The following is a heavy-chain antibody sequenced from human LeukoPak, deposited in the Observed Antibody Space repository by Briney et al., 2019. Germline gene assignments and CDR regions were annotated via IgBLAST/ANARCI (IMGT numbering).Heavy chain of an antibody. CDR3: ARDAGANTVPPERTWYFDY. CDR2: IIPILGIA. Sequence: SVKVSCKASGGTFSSYAISWVRQAPGQGLEWMGRIIPILGIANYAQKFQGRVTITADKSTSTAYMELSSLRSEDTAVYYCARDAGANTVPPERTWYFDYWGQGTLVTVSS. D-gene: IGHD1-1*01. CDR1: GGTFSSYA. V-gene: IGHV1-69*04. J-gene: IGHJ4*02.